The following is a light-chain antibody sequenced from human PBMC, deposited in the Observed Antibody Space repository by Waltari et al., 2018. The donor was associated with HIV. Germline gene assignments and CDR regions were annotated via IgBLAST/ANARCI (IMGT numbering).Light chain of an antibody. CDR1: SGSICSNS. CDR2: EED. V-gene: IGLV6-57*01. CDR3: QSYDSNTRI. Sequence: FMLTQPRSVSESPGKTVTISCTRSSGSICSNSVQWYQQRPGSSPTTVIYEEDQRPSGVPGRFSGSIDRSSNSASLTISGLMTEDEADYYCQSYDSNTRIFGTGTKVTVL. J-gene: IGLJ1*01.